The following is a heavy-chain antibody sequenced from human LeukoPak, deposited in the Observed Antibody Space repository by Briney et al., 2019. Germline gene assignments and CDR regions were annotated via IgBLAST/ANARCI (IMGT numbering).Heavy chain of an antibody. D-gene: IGHD1-1*01. CDR2: IKEDESDE. V-gene: IGHV3-7*01. CDR3: ARWRGRQSEFDY. Sequence: GGSLRLSCEASGFTFSSYWMSWVRQAPGKGLEWVAHIKEDESDEYYVDSVRGRFTASRDNAKNSVNLQMNSLRVEDTAVYYCARWRGRQSEFDYWGQGTLVTVSS. J-gene: IGHJ4*02. CDR1: GFTFSSYW.